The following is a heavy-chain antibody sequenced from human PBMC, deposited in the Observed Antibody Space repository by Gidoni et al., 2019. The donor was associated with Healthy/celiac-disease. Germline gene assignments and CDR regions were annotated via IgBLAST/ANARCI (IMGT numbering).Heavy chain of an antibody. V-gene: IGHV1-2*02. CDR2: INPNRGGT. CDR1: GYTFTGYY. Sequence: QVQLVQSGAEVKKPGASVKVSCKASGYTFTGYYMHWVRQAPGQGLEWMGWINPNRGGTNYAQKFQGRVTMTRDTSISTAYMELSRLRSDDTAVYYCARIEDYYGMDVWGQGTTVTVSS. J-gene: IGHJ6*02. CDR3: ARIEDYYGMDV.